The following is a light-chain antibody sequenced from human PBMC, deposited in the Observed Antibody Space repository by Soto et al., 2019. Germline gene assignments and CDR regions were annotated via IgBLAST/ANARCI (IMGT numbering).Light chain of an antibody. Sequence: EIVLTQSPGTLSLSPGERATLSCRASQSVSSSYVAWYQQKPGQAPRLLIYGGSSRATGIPDRFSGSGSGTDFTLTIRRLEPEDFAVYYCQQSETFGQGTKVEIK. CDR1: QSVSSSY. J-gene: IGKJ1*01. V-gene: IGKV3-20*01. CDR2: GGS. CDR3: QQSET.